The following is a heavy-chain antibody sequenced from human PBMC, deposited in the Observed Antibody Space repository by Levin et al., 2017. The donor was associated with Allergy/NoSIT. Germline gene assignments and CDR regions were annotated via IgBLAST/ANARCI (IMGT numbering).Heavy chain of an antibody. J-gene: IGHJ4*02. V-gene: IGHV3-15*01. CDR1: GFTFSNAW. CDR2: IKSKTDGGTT. D-gene: IGHD1/OR15-1a*01. CDR3: TTAQGTGTHFDY. Sequence: PGGSLRLSCAASGFTFSNAWMSWVRQGPGKGLEWVGRIKSKTDGGTTDYAAPVKGRFTISRDDSKNTLYLQMSSLKTEDTAVYYCTTAQGTGTHFDYWGQGTLVTVSS.